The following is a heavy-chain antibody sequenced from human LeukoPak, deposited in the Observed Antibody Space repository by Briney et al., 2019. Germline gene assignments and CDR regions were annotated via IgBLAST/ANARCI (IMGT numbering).Heavy chain of an antibody. J-gene: IGHJ4*02. V-gene: IGHV1-18*01. CDR2: ISGYNGKT. D-gene: IGHD1-1*01. CDR1: GYTFTNFG. Sequence: ASVKVSCXTSGYTFTNFGISWVRQAPGQGLEWMGWISGYNGKTNYVEKFRGRVAMTADTSTSTVYMELRSLRSDDTAVYYCARDIATVQHQDWGQGTLVTVSS. CDR3: ARDIATVQHQD.